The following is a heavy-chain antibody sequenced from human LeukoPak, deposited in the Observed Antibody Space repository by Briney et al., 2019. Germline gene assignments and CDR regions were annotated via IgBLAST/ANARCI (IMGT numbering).Heavy chain of an antibody. J-gene: IGHJ3*02. CDR1: GFTFSSYS. D-gene: IGHD3-22*01. CDR3: ARDLARITMIVVVTEDAFDI. CDR2: ISSSSSYI. Sequence: GGSLRLSCAASGFTFSSYSMNWVRQAPGKALEWVSSISSSSSYIYYADSVKGRFTISRDNAKNSLYLQMNSLRAEDTAVYYCARDLARITMIVVVTEDAFDIWGQGTMVTVSS. V-gene: IGHV3-21*01.